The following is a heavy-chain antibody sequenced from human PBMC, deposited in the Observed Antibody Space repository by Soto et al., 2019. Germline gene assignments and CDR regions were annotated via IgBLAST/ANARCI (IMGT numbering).Heavy chain of an antibody. CDR3: ARDATFGTKGGSFDI. J-gene: IGHJ3*02. CDR1: GFTFRIYS. CDR2: MWYDGTNR. D-gene: IGHD2-15*01. V-gene: IGHV3-33*01. Sequence: GGSLRLSCAASGFTFRIYSRHWVRQCPGKGLEWVAVMWYDGTNRYYGESVKGRFTISRDNSENTMYLQMNSLRVEDTAVYYCARDATFGTKGGSFDIWGHGTLVTVSS.